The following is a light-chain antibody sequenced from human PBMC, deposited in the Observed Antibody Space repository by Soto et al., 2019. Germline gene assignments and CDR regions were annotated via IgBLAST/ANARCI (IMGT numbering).Light chain of an antibody. J-gene: IGKJ5*01. CDR2: GAS. CDR1: QGISNS. Sequence: DIQMTQSPSAMSASVGDRVTITCRASQGISNSLVWFQQKPGQVPRRLIYGASSLQGGVPSRFSGSGSGTEFTLTIDSLQPEDFATYYCLQHKSFPMTFGQGTRLEIK. CDR3: LQHKSFPMT. V-gene: IGKV1-17*03.